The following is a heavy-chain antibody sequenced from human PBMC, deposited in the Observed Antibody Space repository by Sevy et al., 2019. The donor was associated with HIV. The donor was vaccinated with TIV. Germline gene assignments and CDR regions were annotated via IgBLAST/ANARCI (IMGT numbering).Heavy chain of an antibody. CDR2: ISDYNGNT. J-gene: IGHJ4*02. D-gene: IGHD2-15*01. CDR1: GYTFTSYG. Sequence: ASVKVSCKASGYTFTSYGISWVRQAPGQGLEWMGWISDYNGNTNYAQKLQGRVTMTTDTSTSTAYMELRSLRSDDTAVYYGAGDRPIVVVVAATTIFDYWGQGTLVTVSS. V-gene: IGHV1-18*01. CDR3: AGDRPIVVVVAATTIFDY.